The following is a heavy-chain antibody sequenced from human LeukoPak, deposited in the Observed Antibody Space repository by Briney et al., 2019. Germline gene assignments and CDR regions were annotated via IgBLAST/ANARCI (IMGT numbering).Heavy chain of an antibody. V-gene: IGHV3-74*01. J-gene: IGHJ4*02. CDR3: TRMVTTLRD. CDR1: GSTLSNYW. D-gene: IGHD4-17*01. CDR2: INPDGSST. Sequence: GGSLRLSCAVSGSTLSNYWMHWVRQAPGKGLVWVSRINPDGSSTIYADSVKGRFTISRDNAKNTLYLQMNSLRVEDTAVYYCTRMVTTLRDWGQGTLVTVSS.